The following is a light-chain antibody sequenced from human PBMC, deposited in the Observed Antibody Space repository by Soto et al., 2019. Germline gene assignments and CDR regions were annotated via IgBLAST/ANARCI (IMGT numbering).Light chain of an antibody. V-gene: IGLV2-14*01. Sequence: QSVLTQPASVSGSPGQSITISCTGTSSDVGGYNYVSWYQQHPGKAPKLMIYEVSNRPSGVSNRFSGSKSGNTASLTISGLQDADEADYYCSSYTSSSTPVYVFGTGTKLTVL. J-gene: IGLJ1*01. CDR2: EVS. CDR1: SSDVGGYNY. CDR3: SSYTSSSTPVYV.